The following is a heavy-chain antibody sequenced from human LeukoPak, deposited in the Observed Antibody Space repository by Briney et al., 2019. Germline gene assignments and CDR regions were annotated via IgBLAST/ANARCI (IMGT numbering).Heavy chain of an antibody. J-gene: IGHJ4*02. Sequence: GGSLRLSCAASGFTFSSYWMHWVRQAPGKGLVWVSRINSDGSSTSYADSVKGRFTISRDHYKNTLYLQMNSMRAEDTAVYYCARGVGAKGGSEFDYWGQGTLVAVS. CDR2: INSDGSST. D-gene: IGHD1-26*01. CDR3: ARGVGAKGGSEFDY. V-gene: IGHV3-74*01. CDR1: GFTFSSYW.